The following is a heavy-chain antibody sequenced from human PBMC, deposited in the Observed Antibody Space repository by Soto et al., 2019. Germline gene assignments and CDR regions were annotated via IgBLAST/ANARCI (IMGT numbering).Heavy chain of an antibody. CDR2: ISSGGSSK. CDR1: GFTFSDYY. J-gene: IGHJ6*02. CDR3: ARRGPFTNIDVVPDYFGLDV. V-gene: IGHV3-11*01. Sequence: GGSLRLSCTASGFTFSDYYMSWIRQAPGKGLEWISYISSGGSSKYYTESVKGRFTISRDIANNSLYLQMNYLRLEDTAVYFCARRGPFTNIDVVPDYFGLDVWGQGTTVTVSS. D-gene: IGHD3-22*01.